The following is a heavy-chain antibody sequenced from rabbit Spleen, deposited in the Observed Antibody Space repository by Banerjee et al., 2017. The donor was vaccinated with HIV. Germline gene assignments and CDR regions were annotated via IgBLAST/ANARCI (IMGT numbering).Heavy chain of an antibody. Sequence: EQLEESGGGLVKPEGSLTLTCKASGVSFSDKDVMCWVRQAPGKGLEWIACINIVTGKDVYATWAKGRFIMSRTSSTTVTLQMTSLTAADTATYICARVDASDNGDLTRFDLWGQGTLVTVS. CDR2: INIVTGKD. CDR1: GVSFSDKDV. V-gene: IGHV1S45*01. D-gene: IGHD2-1*01. J-gene: IGHJ3*01. CDR3: ARVDASDNGDLTRFDL.